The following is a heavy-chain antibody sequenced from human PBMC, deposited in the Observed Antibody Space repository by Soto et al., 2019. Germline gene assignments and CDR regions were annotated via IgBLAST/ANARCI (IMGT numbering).Heavy chain of an antibody. CDR2: IHTTENT. CDR1: GDSISSYY. CDR3: ARALSSAAGLYYDY. Sequence: SETLSLTCTVSGDSISSYYWGWIRQPAGKGMEWIGRIHTTENTNYNPSLRSRVTMSVDTSNNQFSLKLTSLTAADTAVYYCARALSSAAGLYYDYWGQGTLVTVSS. J-gene: IGHJ4*02. D-gene: IGHD6-13*01. V-gene: IGHV4-4*07.